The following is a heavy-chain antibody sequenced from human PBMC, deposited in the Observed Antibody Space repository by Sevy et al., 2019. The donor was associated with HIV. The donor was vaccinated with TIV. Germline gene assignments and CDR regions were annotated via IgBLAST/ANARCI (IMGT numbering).Heavy chain of an antibody. CDR1: GFTFSSYG. J-gene: IGHJ4*02. D-gene: IGHD6-13*01. CDR2: ISYDGSNK. Sequence: GGSLRLSCAASGFTFSSYGMHWVRQAPGKGLEWVAVISYDGSNKYYADSVKGRFTISRDNSKNTLYLQMNSLRAEDTAVYYCAKDNDLGIAAVEPDYWGQGTLVTVSS. CDR3: AKDNDLGIAAVEPDY. V-gene: IGHV3-30*18.